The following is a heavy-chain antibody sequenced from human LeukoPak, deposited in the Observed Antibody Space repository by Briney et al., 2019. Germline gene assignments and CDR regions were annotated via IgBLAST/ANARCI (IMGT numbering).Heavy chain of an antibody. CDR1: GFTFSSYA. J-gene: IGHJ3*02. D-gene: IGHD2-2*01. Sequence: GGSLRLSCAASGFTFSSYAMHWVRQAPGKGLEWVAVISYDGSNKYYADSVKGRFTISRDNSKNTLYLQMNSLRAEDTAVYYCARDPRSVVVVPAAMDAGDAFDIWGQGTMVTVSS. CDR3: ARDPRSVVVVPAAMDAGDAFDI. CDR2: ISYDGSNK. V-gene: IGHV3-30*04.